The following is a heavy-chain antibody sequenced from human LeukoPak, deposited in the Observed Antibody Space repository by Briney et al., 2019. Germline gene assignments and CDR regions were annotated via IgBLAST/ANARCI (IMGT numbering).Heavy chain of an antibody. CDR2: IIPIFGTA. CDR3: ARWVWFGELNFDY. V-gene: IGHV1-69*06. D-gene: IGHD3-10*01. CDR1: GYTFNKYS. J-gene: IGHJ4*02. Sequence: SVKVSCKASGYTFNKYSISWVRQAPGQGLEWMGGIIPIFGTANYAQKFQGRVTITADKSTSTAYMELSSLRSEDTAVYYCARWVWFGELNFDYWGQGTLVTVSS.